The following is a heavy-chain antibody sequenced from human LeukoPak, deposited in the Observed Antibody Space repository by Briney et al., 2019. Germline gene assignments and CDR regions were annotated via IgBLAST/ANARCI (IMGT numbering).Heavy chain of an antibody. Sequence: ASVKVSCKASGYTFTSYYMHWVRQAPGQGLEWMGIINPSGGSTSYAQKFQGRVTMTRDMSTSTVYMELSRLRSDDTAVYYCASPQDSGSYRDYWGQGTLVTVSS. CDR1: GYTFTSYY. CDR2: INPSGGST. D-gene: IGHD1-26*01. CDR3: ASPQDSGSYRDY. J-gene: IGHJ4*02. V-gene: IGHV1-46*01.